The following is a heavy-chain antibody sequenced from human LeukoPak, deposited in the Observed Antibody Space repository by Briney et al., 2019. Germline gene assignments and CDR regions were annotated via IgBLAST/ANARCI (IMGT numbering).Heavy chain of an antibody. J-gene: IGHJ1*01. CDR1: GYSINSGYY. V-gene: IGHV4-38-2*02. Sequence: SETLSLTCTVSGYSINSGYYWGWIRQPPGKGLEWIGTIYHSGTTYYTPSLKSRVTMSVDTSKNQFSLRLTSVTAADTAMYFCAREGGRSLTAISGYFQHWGQGTLVTVSS. D-gene: IGHD2-21*02. CDR2: IYHSGTT. CDR3: AREGGRSLTAISGYFQH.